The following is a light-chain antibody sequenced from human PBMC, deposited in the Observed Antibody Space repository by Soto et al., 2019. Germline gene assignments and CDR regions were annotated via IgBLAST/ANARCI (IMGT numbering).Light chain of an antibody. CDR1: QSISSW. V-gene: IGKV1-5*03. CDR2: KAS. J-gene: IGKJ2*01. CDR3: QQYDTYSYT. Sequence: DIQMTQSPSTLSASVGDRVTITCRASQSISSWLAWYQQKPGKAPKVLIDKASNLESGVPSRFSGSGSGTEFTLTISSLQPDDFATYYCQQYDTYSYTFGQGTKLEIK.